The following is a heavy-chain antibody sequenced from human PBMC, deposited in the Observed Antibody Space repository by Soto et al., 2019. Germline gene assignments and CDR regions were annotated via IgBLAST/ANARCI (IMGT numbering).Heavy chain of an antibody. J-gene: IGHJ6*02. V-gene: IGHV4-4*07. CDR1: GGSISSYY. Sequence: SEPLSLPCTVSGGSISSYYWSWNRQPAGKGLEWIGRIYTSGSTNYNPSLKSRVTMSVDTSKNQFSLKLSSVTAADTAVYYCARNLVPVHYYYYGMDVWGQGTTVTVAS. D-gene: IGHD2-2*01. CDR2: IYTSGST. CDR3: ARNLVPVHYYYYGMDV.